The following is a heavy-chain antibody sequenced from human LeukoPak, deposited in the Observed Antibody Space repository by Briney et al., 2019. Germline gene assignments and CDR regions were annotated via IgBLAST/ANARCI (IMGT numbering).Heavy chain of an antibody. V-gene: IGHV4-59*01. CDR1: GGSISSYY. CDR3: ARVGYYGSGSYYNPTYYYYYYYMDV. CDR2: IYYSWST. D-gene: IGHD3-10*01. J-gene: IGHJ6*03. Sequence: SETLSLTCTVSGGSISSYYWSWIRQPPGKGLEWIGYIYYSWSTNYNPSLKRRVTISVDTSKNQFSLKLSSVTAADTAVYYCARVGYYGSGSYYNPTYYYYYYYMDVWGKGTTVTVSS.